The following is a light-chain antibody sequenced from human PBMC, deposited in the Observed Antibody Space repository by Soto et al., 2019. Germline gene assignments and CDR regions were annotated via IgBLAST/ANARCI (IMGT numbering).Light chain of an antibody. CDR3: QQYDGSPSFT. CDR2: GAS. CDR1: QSVSSSY. J-gene: IGKJ3*01. V-gene: IGKV3-20*01. Sequence: EIVLTQSPGTLSLSPGERATLSCRASQSVSSSYLAWYQQKPGQTPRLLIYGASRRATGIPDRFSGSGSGTDFTLTISRLEPEDFEVYYCQQYDGSPSFTFGPGTKVDIK.